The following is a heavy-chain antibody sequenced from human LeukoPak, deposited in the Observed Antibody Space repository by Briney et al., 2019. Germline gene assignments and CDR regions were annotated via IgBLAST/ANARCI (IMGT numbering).Heavy chain of an antibody. CDR2: IYHSRSN. J-gene: IGHJ4*02. V-gene: IGHV4-38-2*02. CDR1: GYSISSGYY. CDR3: ARDLFGLELRYFDY. Sequence: SETLSLTCTVSGYSISSGYYRGWIRQPPGKGQEWIGSIYHSRSNYYNPSLKSRVTISVDTSKNQFSLKLNSVTAADTAVYYCARDLFGLELRYFDYWGQGTLVTVSS. D-gene: IGHD1-7*01.